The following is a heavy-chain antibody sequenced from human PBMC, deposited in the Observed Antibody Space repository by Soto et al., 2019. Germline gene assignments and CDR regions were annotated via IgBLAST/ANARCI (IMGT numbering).Heavy chain of an antibody. Sequence: ASVKGSCKAAGDTFSSYAISWGRQATGKGLEWMGGIIPIFGTANYAQKFQGRVTITADESTSTAYMELSSLRSEDTAVYYCARESRVVVASNDAFDIWGQGTMVTVSS. V-gene: IGHV1-69*13. D-gene: IGHD3-22*01. J-gene: IGHJ3*02. CDR1: GDTFSSYA. CDR2: IIPIFGTA. CDR3: ARESRVVVASNDAFDI.